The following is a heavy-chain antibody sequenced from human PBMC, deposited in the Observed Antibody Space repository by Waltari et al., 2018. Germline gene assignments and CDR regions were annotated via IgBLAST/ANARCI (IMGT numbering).Heavy chain of an antibody. D-gene: IGHD3-10*01. CDR3: APLPGGSGQTFDY. CDR2: MDPEDGET. V-gene: IGHV1-69-2*01. CDR1: GYTFMDYF. Sequence: EVELVQSGAEVKKPGATVKISCKASGYTFMDYFMHWVQQAPGKGLEWMGRMDPEDGETIYSEEFQGRVTITADTSTDTAYMELSSLTSGDTAVYYCAPLPGGSGQTFDYWGQGTLVTVSS. J-gene: IGHJ4*02.